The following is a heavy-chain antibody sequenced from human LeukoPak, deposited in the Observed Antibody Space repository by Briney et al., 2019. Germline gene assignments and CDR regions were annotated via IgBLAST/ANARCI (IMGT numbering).Heavy chain of an antibody. V-gene: IGHV1-69*05. CDR1: GGTFSSYA. CDR3: ARGEYQLLYRTYGAFDI. Sequence: ASVTVSCKASGGTFSSYAISWVRQAPGQGLEWMGGSIPIFGTANYAQKFQGRVTITTDESTSTAYMELSSLRSEDTAVYYCARGEYQLLYRTYGAFDIWGQGTMVTVSS. D-gene: IGHD2-2*02. J-gene: IGHJ3*02. CDR2: SIPIFGTA.